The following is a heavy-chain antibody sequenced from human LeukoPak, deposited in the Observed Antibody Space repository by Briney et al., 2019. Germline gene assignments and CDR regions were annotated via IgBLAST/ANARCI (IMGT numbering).Heavy chain of an antibody. D-gene: IGHD3-22*01. CDR1: GGSISSSSYY. J-gene: IGHJ4*02. Sequence: PSETLSLTCTVSGGSISSSSYYWGWIRQPPGKGLEWIGSISYSGSTYYNPSLKSRVTISVDTSKNQFSLKLSSVTAADTAVYYCARGRLSYYDSSGDLDYWGQGTLVTVSS. CDR3: ARGRLSYYDSSGDLDY. V-gene: IGHV4-39*07. CDR2: ISYSGST.